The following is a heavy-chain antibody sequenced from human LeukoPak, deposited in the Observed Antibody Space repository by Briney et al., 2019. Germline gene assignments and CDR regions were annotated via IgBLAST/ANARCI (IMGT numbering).Heavy chain of an antibody. CDR1: GGTFSSYA. CDR3: ARERGGHDHGGYPWDYYYYMDV. J-gene: IGHJ6*03. V-gene: IGHV1-69*05. D-gene: IGHD4-23*01. Sequence: GASVKVSCKASGGTFSSYAISWVRQAPGQGLEWMGGIIPIFGTANYAQKFQGRVTITTDESTSTAYMELSSLRSEDTAVYYCARERGGHDHGGYPWDYYYYMDVWGKGTTVTVSS. CDR2: IIPIFGTA.